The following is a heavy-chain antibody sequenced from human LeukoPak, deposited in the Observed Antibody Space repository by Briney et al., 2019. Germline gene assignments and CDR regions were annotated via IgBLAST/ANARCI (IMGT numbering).Heavy chain of an antibody. CDR2: INHSGST. Sequence: SETLSLTCAVYGGSFSGYYWSWIRQPPGKGLEWIGEINHSGSTNYNPSLKSRVTISVDTSKNQFSLKLSSMTAADTAVYYCARWVVPAAIDYWGQGTLVTVSS. CDR1: GGSFSGYY. V-gene: IGHV4-34*01. J-gene: IGHJ4*02. CDR3: ARWVVPAAIDY. D-gene: IGHD2-2*02.